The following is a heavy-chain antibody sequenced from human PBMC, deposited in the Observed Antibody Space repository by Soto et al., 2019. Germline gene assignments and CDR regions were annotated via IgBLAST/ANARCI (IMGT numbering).Heavy chain of an antibody. D-gene: IGHD6-6*01. V-gene: IGHV1-69*13. CDR1: GGTFSSYA. CDR3: ASSPYSSSLFVLASDS. Sequence: SVKVSCKASGGTFSSYAINWVRQAPGQGLEWMGGIVPIFGTARYAQKFQGRVTIAADESTSAAYMELTSLRSEDTAMYYCASSPYSSSLFVLASDSWGQGTLVTVSS. J-gene: IGHJ4*02. CDR2: IVPIFGTA.